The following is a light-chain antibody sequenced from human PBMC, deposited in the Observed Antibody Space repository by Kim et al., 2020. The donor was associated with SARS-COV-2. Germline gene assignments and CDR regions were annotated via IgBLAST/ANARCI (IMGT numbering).Light chain of an antibody. V-gene: IGLV1-44*01. Sequence: PWQRVTVSCSGRGCSIGRNTENWYQQLPGTAPKLLIYGNNQRPSGVPDRVSGSKSGTSASLAISGLQSEDEADYYCAAWDDSLKGVFGGGTQLTVL. CDR3: AAWDDSLKGV. J-gene: IGLJ2*01. CDR1: GCSIGRNT. CDR2: GNN.